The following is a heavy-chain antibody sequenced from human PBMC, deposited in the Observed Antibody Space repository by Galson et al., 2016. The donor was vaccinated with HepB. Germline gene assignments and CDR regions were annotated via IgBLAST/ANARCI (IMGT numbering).Heavy chain of an antibody. CDR2: ISAYNGNT. CDR1: GYTFTSYG. Sequence: SVKVSCKASGYTFTSYGISWVRQAPGQGLEWMGWISAYNGNTNYAQKLHGRVTMTTDTSTSTAYMELRSLRSDDTAVYYCARGLIVVVVADYAFDIWGQGTMVTVSS. J-gene: IGHJ3*02. V-gene: IGHV1-18*01. D-gene: IGHD2-15*01. CDR3: ARGLIVVVVADYAFDI.